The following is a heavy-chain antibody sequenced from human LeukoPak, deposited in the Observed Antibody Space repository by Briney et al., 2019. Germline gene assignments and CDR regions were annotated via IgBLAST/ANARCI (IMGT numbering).Heavy chain of an antibody. CDR1: GYSFTSYD. Sequence: ASVKVSCKASGYSFTSYDINWVRQATGHGLEWIGWMNPNSDNTGYAQKFQGRVTMTRNTSISTAYMELSSLGSDDTAVYYCARARTPLIAAAGTHYYYGMDVWGQGTTVTVSS. CDR2: MNPNSDNT. D-gene: IGHD6-13*01. V-gene: IGHV1-8*01. J-gene: IGHJ6*02. CDR3: ARARTPLIAAAGTHYYYGMDV.